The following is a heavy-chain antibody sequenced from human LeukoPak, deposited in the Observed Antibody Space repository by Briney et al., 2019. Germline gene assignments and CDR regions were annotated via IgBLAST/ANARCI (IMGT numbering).Heavy chain of an antibody. CDR1: GGSFSGYY. D-gene: IGHD2-15*01. J-gene: IGHJ5*02. V-gene: IGHV4-34*01. CDR2: INHSGST. Sequence: SETLSLTCAVYGGSFSGYYWSWIRQPPGMGLEWIGEINHSGSTNYNPSLKSRVTISVDTSKNQFSLKLSSVTAADTAVYYCARGPVSLVVVASRGWFDPWGQGTLVTVSS. CDR3: ARGPVSLVVVASRGWFDP.